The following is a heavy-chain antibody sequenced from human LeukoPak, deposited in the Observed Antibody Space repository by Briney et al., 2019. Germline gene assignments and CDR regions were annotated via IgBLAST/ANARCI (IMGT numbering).Heavy chain of an antibody. Sequence: PSQTLSLTCAVSGGSISIGGYSWSWIRQPPGKGLEWIGYIYHSGSTYYNPSLKSRVTISVDRSKNQFSLKLSSVTAADTAVYYCARGGHDYGDFDYWGQGTLVTVSS. V-gene: IGHV4-30-2*01. J-gene: IGHJ4*02. CDR2: IYHSGST. CDR1: GGSISIGGYS. D-gene: IGHD4-17*01. CDR3: ARGGHDYGDFDY.